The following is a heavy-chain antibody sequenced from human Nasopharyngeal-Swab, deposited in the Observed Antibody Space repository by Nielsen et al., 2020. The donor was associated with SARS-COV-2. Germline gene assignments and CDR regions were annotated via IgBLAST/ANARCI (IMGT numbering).Heavy chain of an antibody. J-gene: IGHJ6*03. Sequence: WIRQPPGKGLEWIGSIYHSGSTYYNPSLKSQVTISVDTSKNQFSLKLSSVTAADTAVYYCARVLYNYYYYYYMDVWGKGTTVTVSS. CDR3: ARVLYNYYYYYYMDV. CDR2: IYHSGST. V-gene: IGHV4-38-2*02. D-gene: IGHD2-8*01.